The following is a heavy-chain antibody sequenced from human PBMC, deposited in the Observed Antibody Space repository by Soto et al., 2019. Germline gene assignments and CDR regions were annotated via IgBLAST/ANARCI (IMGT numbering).Heavy chain of an antibody. Sequence: KSGGSLRLSCAASGFTFSSYHMNWVRQAPGKGLEWVSSISTRNTYIYYADSVKGRFTISRDDAKNSLYLQMNSLRAEDTAVYYCARVSYSSNEFDPWGQGTLVTVSS. J-gene: IGHJ5*02. CDR3: ARVSYSSNEFDP. CDR1: GFTFSSYH. CDR2: ISTRNTYI. V-gene: IGHV3-21*01. D-gene: IGHD6-19*01.